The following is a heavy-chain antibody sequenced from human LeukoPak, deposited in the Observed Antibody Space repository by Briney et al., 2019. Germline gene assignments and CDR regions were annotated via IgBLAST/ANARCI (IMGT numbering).Heavy chain of an antibody. CDR3: ARVPALRVVTTPTYFDF. Sequence: SETLPLTCTVSGDSISGYYWNWIRQPPGKGLEWIGYLSYSGSTNYNPSLRNRVTISVDTSKNQFSLKLSSVTAADTAVYYCARVPALRVVTTPTYFDFWGQGTLVTVSS. V-gene: IGHV4-59*01. CDR1: GDSISGYY. J-gene: IGHJ4*02. CDR2: LSYSGST. D-gene: IGHD2-21*02.